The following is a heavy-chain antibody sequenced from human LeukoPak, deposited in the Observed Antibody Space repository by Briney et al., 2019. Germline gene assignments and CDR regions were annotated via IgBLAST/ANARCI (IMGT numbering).Heavy chain of an antibody. J-gene: IGHJ4*02. Sequence: GGSLRLSCAASGFIFSDYYMSWIRQAPGKGLEWVSYISSSGSSIYYADSVKGRFTISRDNAKNSLYLQMNSLRAEDTAVYYCARDSGGTYRLFDYWGQGTLVTVSS. CDR1: GFIFSDYY. V-gene: IGHV3-11*01. CDR2: ISSSGSSI. CDR3: ARDSGGTYRLFDY. D-gene: IGHD3-10*01.